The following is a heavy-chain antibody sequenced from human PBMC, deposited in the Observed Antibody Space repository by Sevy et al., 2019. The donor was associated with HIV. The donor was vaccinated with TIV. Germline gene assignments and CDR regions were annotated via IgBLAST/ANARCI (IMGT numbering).Heavy chain of an antibody. CDR1: GYRFTNYW. V-gene: IGHV5-51*01. J-gene: IGHJ4*02. CDR3: ARSIAASYLDY. CDR2: IYPDDSDT. D-gene: IGHD6-13*01. Sequence: GESLKISCRGSGYRFTNYWIAWVRQMPGKGLEWMGMIYPDDSDTRYSPSFQGQVTISADKSINTAYLQLSSLRASDAAMYYCARSIAASYLDYWGLGTLVTVSS.